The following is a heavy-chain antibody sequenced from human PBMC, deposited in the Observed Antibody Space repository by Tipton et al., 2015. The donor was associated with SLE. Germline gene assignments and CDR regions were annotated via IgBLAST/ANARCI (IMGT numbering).Heavy chain of an antibody. J-gene: IGHJ6*02. D-gene: IGHD4-23*01. CDR3: ARDRRWEYYYGIDV. V-gene: IGHV3-9*01. CDR1: GFNVGDYA. Sequence: SLRLSCAASGFNVGDYAMHWVRRAPGKGLEWVSGISWYGDDIQYADSVKGRFTISRDNAMNTVYVQMNSLRDEDTAVYYCARDRRWEYYYGIDVWGQGTTVTVTS. CDR2: ISWYGDDI.